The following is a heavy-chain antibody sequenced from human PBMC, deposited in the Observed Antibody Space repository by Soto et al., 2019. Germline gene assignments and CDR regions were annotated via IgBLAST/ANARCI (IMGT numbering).Heavy chain of an antibody. Sequence: ASETLSLTCTVSGGSISSGGYYWSWIRQHPGKGLEWIGYIYYSGSTYYNPSLKSRVTISVDTSKNQFSLKLSSVTAADTAVYYCARYGDYYYYGMDVWGQGTTVTVSS. D-gene: IGHD4-17*01. J-gene: IGHJ6*02. CDR1: GGSISSGGYY. V-gene: IGHV4-31*03. CDR2: IYYSGST. CDR3: ARYGDYYYYGMDV.